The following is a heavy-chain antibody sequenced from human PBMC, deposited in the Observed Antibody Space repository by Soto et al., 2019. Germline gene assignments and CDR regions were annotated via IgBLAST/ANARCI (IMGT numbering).Heavy chain of an antibody. J-gene: IGHJ2*01. D-gene: IGHD5-12*01. CDR1: GGTFSNSP. CDR3: ARGNQRWLQLWYFDL. CDR2: FIPIFGTV. V-gene: IGHV1-69*12. Sequence: QVQLVQSGAEVKKPASSVKVSCKASGGTFSNSPISWVRQAPGQGLEWMGGFIPIFGTVTYAQKFQGRVTTTADESTSTAYMELSSLRSEDTAVYYCARGNQRWLQLWYFDLWGRGTLVTVSS.